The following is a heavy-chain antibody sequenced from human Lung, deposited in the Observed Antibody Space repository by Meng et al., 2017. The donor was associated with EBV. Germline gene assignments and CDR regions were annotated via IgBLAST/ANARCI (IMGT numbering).Heavy chain of an antibody. CDR3: ARVVAGRYNWFDP. D-gene: IGHD6-6*01. CDR2: IYYSGST. J-gene: IGHJ5*02. V-gene: IGHV4-31*01. CDR1: GGSISSGGYY. Sequence: VQLQGSGPGLVKPSQTLSLTCTISGGSISSGGYYWSWIRQHPGKGLEWIGYIYYSGSTYYNPSLKSLVTISVDTSKNQFSLKLSSVTAADTAVYYCARVVAGRYNWFDPWGQGTLVTVSS.